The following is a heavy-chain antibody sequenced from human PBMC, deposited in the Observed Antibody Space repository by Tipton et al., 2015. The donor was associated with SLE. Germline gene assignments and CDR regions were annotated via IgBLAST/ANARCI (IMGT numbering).Heavy chain of an antibody. CDR2: ISAYNGKT. Sequence: QLVQSGAEVKKPGASVRVSCKASGYTFTNYAITWVRQAPGQGLEWMGWISAYNGKTNYAQKHQGRVTMTTDTSTSTAYMDLRSLRSDDTAVYYCARVGGSYRKWFDPWGQGTLVTVSS. CDR1: GYTFTNYA. J-gene: IGHJ5*02. D-gene: IGHD1-26*01. V-gene: IGHV1-18*01. CDR3: ARVGGSYRKWFDP.